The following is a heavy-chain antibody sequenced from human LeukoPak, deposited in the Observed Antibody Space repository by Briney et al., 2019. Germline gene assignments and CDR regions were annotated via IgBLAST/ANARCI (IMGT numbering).Heavy chain of an antibody. CDR2: IDGSGNT. CDR1: GASISSYY. Sequence: SETLSLTCTVSGASISSYYWSWIRQPAGKGLEWIGRIDGSGNTNYNPSLKSRISVSVDTSKNQVSLKLSYVTAADTAVYYCARDGGSGWFDYCGQGTLVTVSS. D-gene: IGHD6-19*01. J-gene: IGHJ4*02. V-gene: IGHV4-4*07. CDR3: ARDGGSGWFDY.